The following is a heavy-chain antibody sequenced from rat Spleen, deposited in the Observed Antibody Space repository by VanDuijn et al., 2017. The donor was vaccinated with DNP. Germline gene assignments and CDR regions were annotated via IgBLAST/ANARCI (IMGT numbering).Heavy chain of an antibody. CDR2: IRYDGGGT. Sequence: EVQLVESGGGLVQPGRSMKLSCAASGFTFSDYYMAWVRQAPTKDLEWVAYIRYDGGGTKYADSVKGRFTISRDNAKNTLYPQMNSLRSEDMATYYCVRWNSGHFDYWGQGVMVPVSS. CDR1: GFTFSDYY. CDR3: VRWNSGHFDY. V-gene: IGHV5-22*01. J-gene: IGHJ2*01. D-gene: IGHD4-3*01.